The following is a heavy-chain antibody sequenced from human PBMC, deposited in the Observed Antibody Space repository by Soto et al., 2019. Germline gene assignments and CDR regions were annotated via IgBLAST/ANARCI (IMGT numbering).Heavy chain of an antibody. Sequence: ASVKVSCKASGYTFTSYGIHWLRQAPGQRLEWMGWINAGNGNTKYSQKFQGRVTITRDTSASTAYMELSSLRSEDTAVYYCARAVSTYYYYYGMDVWGQGTTVTVSS. CDR3: ARAVSTYYYYYGMDV. V-gene: IGHV1-3*01. CDR2: INAGNGNT. CDR1: GYTFTSYG. J-gene: IGHJ6*02.